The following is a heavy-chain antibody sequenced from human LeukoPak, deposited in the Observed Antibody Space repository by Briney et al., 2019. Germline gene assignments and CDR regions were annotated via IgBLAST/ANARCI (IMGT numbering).Heavy chain of an antibody. V-gene: IGHV4-38-2*02. Sequence: SETLSLTCTVSGDSLVSGHYWGWIRQPPGQGLEWVGSVYHSGSTNYNPSLKSRVTISVDTSKNQFSLKLSSVTAADTAVYYCARLPWPGYGFDYWGQGTLVTVSS. CDR2: VYHSGST. CDR1: GDSLVSGHY. J-gene: IGHJ4*02. D-gene: IGHD6-13*01. CDR3: ARLPWPGYGFDY.